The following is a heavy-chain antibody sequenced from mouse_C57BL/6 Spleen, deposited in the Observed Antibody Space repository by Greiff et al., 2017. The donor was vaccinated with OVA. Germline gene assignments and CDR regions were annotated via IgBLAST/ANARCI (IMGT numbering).Heavy chain of an antibody. CDR1: GFNIKDYY. CDR2: IDPENGDT. Sequence: VQLQQSGAELVRPGASVKLSCTASGFNIKDYYMHWVKQRPEQGLEWIGLIDPENGDTEYATKFKGKATLTADTSSNTAYLQLSSLTSEDTAVYYSATGYYGSSYGQAFFDYWGQGTTLTVSS. D-gene: IGHD1-1*01. V-gene: IGHV14-4*01. J-gene: IGHJ2*01. CDR3: ATGYYGSSYGQAFFDY.